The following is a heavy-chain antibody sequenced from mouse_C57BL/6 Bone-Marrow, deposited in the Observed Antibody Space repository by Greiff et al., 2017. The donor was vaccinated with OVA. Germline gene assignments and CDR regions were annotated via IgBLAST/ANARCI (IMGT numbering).Heavy chain of an antibody. CDR1: GYSITSGYD. CDR3: ASFDYDVGFAY. V-gene: IGHV3-1*01. CDR2: ISYSGST. Sequence: EVKLQESGPGMVKPSQSLSLTCTVTGYSITSGYDWHWIRHFPGNKLEWMGYISYSGSTNYNPSLKSRISITHDTSKNHFFLKLNSVTTEDTATYYCASFDYDVGFAYWGQGTLVTVSA. D-gene: IGHD2-4*01. J-gene: IGHJ3*01.